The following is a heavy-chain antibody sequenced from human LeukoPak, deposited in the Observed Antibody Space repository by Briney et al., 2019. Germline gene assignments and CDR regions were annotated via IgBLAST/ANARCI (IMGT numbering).Heavy chain of an antibody. CDR1: GFTFSSYE. CDR2: ISSSGSTI. Sequence: GGSLRLSCAASGFTFSSYEMNWVRQAPGKGRECVSYISSSGSTIYYADSVKGRFTISRDNAKNSLYVQMNSLRAEDTGVYYCAREGTAMANFDYWGREPWSPSPQ. V-gene: IGHV3-48*03. CDR3: AREGTAMANFDY. J-gene: IGHJ4*02. D-gene: IGHD5-18*01.